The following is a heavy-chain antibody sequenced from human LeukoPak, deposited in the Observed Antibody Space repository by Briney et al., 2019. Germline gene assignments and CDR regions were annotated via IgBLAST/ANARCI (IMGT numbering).Heavy chain of an antibody. CDR3: AKDRRGYSYGPQGY. D-gene: IGHD5-18*01. CDR1: GFTFSSYA. CDR2: ISGSGGST. V-gene: IGHV3-23*01. Sequence: GGSLRLSCAASGFTFSSYAMSWVRQAPGKGLEWVSAISGSGGSTYYADSVKGRFTISRDNSKNTLNLQMNSLRAEDTAVYYCAKDRRGYSYGPQGYWGQGTLVTVSS. J-gene: IGHJ4*02.